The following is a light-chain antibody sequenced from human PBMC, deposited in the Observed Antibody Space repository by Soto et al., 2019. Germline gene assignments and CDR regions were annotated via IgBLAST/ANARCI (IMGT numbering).Light chain of an antibody. CDR3: SSYTTSNTRQIV. J-gene: IGLJ1*01. CDR2: DVS. Sequence: QSVLTQPASVSGSPGQSINISCTGTSSDVGGYNYVSWYQHHPGKAPKLIIYDVSNRPSGVSNPFSGSRSGNTASLTISGLQPEDEADYSCSSYTTSNTRQIVFGTGTKVTV. V-gene: IGLV2-14*03. CDR1: SSDVGGYNY.